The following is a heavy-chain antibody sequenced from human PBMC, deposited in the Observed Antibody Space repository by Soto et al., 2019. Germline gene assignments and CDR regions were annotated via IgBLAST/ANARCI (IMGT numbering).Heavy chain of an antibody. CDR2: INPHSGAT. D-gene: IGHD6-6*01. CDR1: GYIFSANY. Sequence: ASVKVYCKASGYIFSANYIHWVRQAPGQGLEWLGWINPHSGATNYAQKFLGRVTMSADTSIRTAYLEMDRLTSDDTAVYYCARGAPYSSSDYWGQGTLVTVSS. V-gene: IGHV1-2*02. J-gene: IGHJ4*02. CDR3: ARGAPYSSSDY.